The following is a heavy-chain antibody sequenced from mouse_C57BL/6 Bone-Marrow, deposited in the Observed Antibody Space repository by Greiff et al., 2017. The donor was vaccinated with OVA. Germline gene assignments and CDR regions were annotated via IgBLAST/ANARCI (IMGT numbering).Heavy chain of an antibody. CDR3: ARDWVYYFDY. CDR1: GYAFSSSW. CDR2: IYPGDGDT. J-gene: IGHJ2*01. D-gene: IGHD4-1*01. Sequence: VQLQQSGPELVKPGASVKISCMASGYAFSSSWMNWVKQRPGKGLEWIGRIYPGDGDTNYNGKFKGKATLTADKSSSTAYMQLSSLTSEDSAVYFCARDWVYYFDYWGQGTTLTVSS. V-gene: IGHV1-82*01.